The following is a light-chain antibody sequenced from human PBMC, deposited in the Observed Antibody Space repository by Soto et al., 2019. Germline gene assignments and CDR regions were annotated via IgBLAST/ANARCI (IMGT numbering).Light chain of an antibody. CDR3: QQYNSYRWT. J-gene: IGKJ1*01. Sequence: DIQITQSPSTLSASVGDRVTITCRASQSISSWLAWYQQKPGKAPKLLIYKASSLDSGVPSRFSGSGSGTEFTLTISSLQPDDFATYYCQQYNSYRWTFGQGTKVDIK. V-gene: IGKV1-5*03. CDR1: QSISSW. CDR2: KAS.